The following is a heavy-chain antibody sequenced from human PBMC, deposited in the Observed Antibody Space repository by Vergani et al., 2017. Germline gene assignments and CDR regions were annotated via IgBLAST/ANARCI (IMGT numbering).Heavy chain of an antibody. CDR3: ARQKDYYMDV. CDR1: GSSIGDRNYY. Sequence: QLQLQESGPGVVKPSETLSLTCNVSGSSIGDRNYYWGWVRQPPGKGLEWIGTIYYSGTTYNNLSLKSRVTMSVDTSKNQISLSLKSVTAADTAVYYCARQKDYYMDVWGKGATVTVS. CDR2: IYYSGTT. V-gene: IGHV4-39*01. J-gene: IGHJ6*03.